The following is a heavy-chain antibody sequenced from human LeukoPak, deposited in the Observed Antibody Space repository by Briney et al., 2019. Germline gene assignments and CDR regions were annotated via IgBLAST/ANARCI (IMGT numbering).Heavy chain of an antibody. CDR3: ARGRAVAGSHYGMDV. CDR1: GFTFSSYE. CDR2: ISHSGTSI. D-gene: IGHD6-19*01. J-gene: IGHJ6*04. V-gene: IGHV3-48*03. Sequence: GGSLRLSCATSGFTFSSYEMNWVRQAPGKGLEWVSYISHSGTSIYYADSVKGRFTFSRDNAKSSLFLQMNSLRAEDTAVYYCARGRAVAGSHYGMDVWGKGTTVTVSS.